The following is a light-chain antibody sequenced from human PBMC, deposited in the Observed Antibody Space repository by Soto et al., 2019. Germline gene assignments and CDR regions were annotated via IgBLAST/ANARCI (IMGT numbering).Light chain of an antibody. V-gene: IGLV2-14*01. CDR1: DSDVGGYNY. CDR2: GVD. J-gene: IGLJ2*01. Sequence: QSVLTQPASVSGSPGQSITISCTGTDSDVGGYNYVSWYQQHPGKAPKLMIYGVDNRPSGVSNRFSGSKSGNTASLTISGLQAEDEADYYCSSFTNNNTPHVVFGGGTKVTVL. CDR3: SSFTNNNTPHVV.